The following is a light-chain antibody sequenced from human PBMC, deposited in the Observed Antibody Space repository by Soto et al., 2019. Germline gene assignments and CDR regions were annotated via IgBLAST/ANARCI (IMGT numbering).Light chain of an antibody. CDR3: SSYTSSSTLYV. V-gene: IGLV2-14*01. CDR1: SSDVGGSNY. J-gene: IGLJ1*01. Sequence: QSALTQPASVSGSPGQSITISCTGTSSDVGGSNYVSWYQQHPGKAPKLMIYDVSNRPSGVSNRFSGSKSGNTASLTISGLQAEDEADYYCSSYTSSSTLYVFGTGTKLPS. CDR2: DVS.